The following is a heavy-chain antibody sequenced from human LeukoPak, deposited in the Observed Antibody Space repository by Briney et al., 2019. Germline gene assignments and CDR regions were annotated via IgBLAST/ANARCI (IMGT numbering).Heavy chain of an antibody. CDR1: GFTFSSYE. V-gene: IGHV3-48*03. CDR2: ISSSGSTI. J-gene: IGHJ4*02. D-gene: IGHD5-12*01. Sequence: PGGSLRLSCAGSGFTFSSYEMNWVRQAPGKGLEWVSYISSSGSTIYYADSVKGRFTISRDNAKNSLYLQMNSLRAEDTAVYYCVVDLVATKLFDYWGQGTLVTVSS. CDR3: VVDLVATKLFDY.